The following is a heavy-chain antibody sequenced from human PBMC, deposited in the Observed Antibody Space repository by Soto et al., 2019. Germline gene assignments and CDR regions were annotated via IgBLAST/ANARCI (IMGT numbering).Heavy chain of an antibody. V-gene: IGHV1-2*04. CDR3: ARESGGATATLAYYYFYMDV. J-gene: IGHJ6*03. Sequence: QVQLVQSGAEVRKPGASVTVSCRSSGDSFNDYYIHWVRQAPGQGFEWMGWINPNGGVTKYAQKFQGWVSMTRDTSIRTVYMQLSRLRSDDTDVYYCARESGGATATLAYYYFYMDVWGTGTTVTVSS. CDR1: GDSFNDYY. CDR2: INPNGGVT. D-gene: IGHD5-12*01.